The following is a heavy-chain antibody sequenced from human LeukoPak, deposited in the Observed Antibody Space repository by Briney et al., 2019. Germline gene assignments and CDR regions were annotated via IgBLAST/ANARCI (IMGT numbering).Heavy chain of an antibody. D-gene: IGHD3-10*01. CDR2: IKQDGSEK. CDR1: GFTFTSYW. CDR3: ASNTAGLLWFGEYNY. J-gene: IGHJ4*02. Sequence: TGGSLRLSCAASGFTFTSYWMSWVRQAPGKGLEWVANIKQDGSEKYYVDSVKGRFTISRDNAKNSLYLQMDSLRAEDTAMYYCASNTAGLLWFGEYNYWGQGTLVTVSS. V-gene: IGHV3-7*01.